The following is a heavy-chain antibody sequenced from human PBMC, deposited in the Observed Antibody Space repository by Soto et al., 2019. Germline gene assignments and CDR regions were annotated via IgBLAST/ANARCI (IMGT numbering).Heavy chain of an antibody. V-gene: IGHV4-61*01. CDR1: GGSVSSGSYY. CDR3: ARLDEIHYYGMDV. Sequence: SETLSLTCTVSGGSVSSGSYYWSWIRQPPGKGLEWIGYIYYSGSTNYNPSLKSRVTISVDTSKNQFSLKLSSVTAADTAVYYCARLDEIHYYGMDVSGQGTTVTVSS. J-gene: IGHJ6*02. CDR2: IYYSGST.